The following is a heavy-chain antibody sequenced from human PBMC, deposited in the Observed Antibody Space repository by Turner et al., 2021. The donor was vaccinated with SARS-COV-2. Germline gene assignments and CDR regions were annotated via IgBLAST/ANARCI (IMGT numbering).Heavy chain of an antibody. CDR2: IYSGGST. V-gene: IGHV3-66*01. CDR1: GLTVSSNY. CDR3: AREAAAGNFHGWFDP. D-gene: IGHD6-13*01. J-gene: IGHJ5*02. Sequence: EVQLVESGGGLVQPGGSLRLSWAASGLTVSSNYMSWVRQAPGKGLEWVSVIYSGGSTYYADSVKGRFTISRDNYKNTLYLQINSLRAEDTAVYYCAREAAAGNFHGWFDPWGQGTLVTVSS.